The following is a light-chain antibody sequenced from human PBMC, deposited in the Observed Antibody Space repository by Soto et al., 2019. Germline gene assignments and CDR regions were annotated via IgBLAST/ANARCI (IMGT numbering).Light chain of an antibody. V-gene: IGKV2-28*01. CDR2: MAS. CDR1: QSLLHSNGFNY. J-gene: IGKJ1*01. Sequence: EIVVTQSPLSLPVILGESASISCRSSQSLLHSNGFNYLDWYLQRPGHSPQLLIYMASSRASGVPDRFSGSGSGTDFTLTITRVEAEDVGIYYCMQAVQTPWSFGQGTKVEIK. CDR3: MQAVQTPWS.